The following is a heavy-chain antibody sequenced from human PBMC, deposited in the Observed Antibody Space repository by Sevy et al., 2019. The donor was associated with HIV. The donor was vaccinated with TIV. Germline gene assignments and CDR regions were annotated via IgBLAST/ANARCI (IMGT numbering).Heavy chain of an antibody. CDR3: ARWRATRFTMIVVVTTGYFDH. D-gene: IGHD3-22*01. CDR2: INHTGST. Sequence: SETLSLTCTVSGTSFSSDSWTWIRQSPGKGLEWIGEINHTGSTNYNPSLKSRVTISVDTSKNQFSLKLTSGTAADTAIYYCARWRATRFTMIVVVTTGYFDHWGQGTLVTVSS. CDR1: GTSFSSDS. J-gene: IGHJ4*02. V-gene: IGHV4-34*01.